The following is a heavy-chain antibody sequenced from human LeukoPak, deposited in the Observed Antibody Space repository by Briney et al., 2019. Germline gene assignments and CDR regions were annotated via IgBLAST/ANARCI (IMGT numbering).Heavy chain of an antibody. CDR1: RDTFNNYG. Sequence: SVKVSCKASRDTFNNYGITWVRQAPGQGLEWMGVIIPIFGTANYAQKFQGRFTISADESTSTAYMQLSSLTSEDTAVYYCARELVRDTSMEPLDYWGLGTLVTVSS. CDR3: ARELVRDTSMEPLDY. V-gene: IGHV1-69*13. D-gene: IGHD5-18*01. J-gene: IGHJ4*02. CDR2: IIPIFGTA.